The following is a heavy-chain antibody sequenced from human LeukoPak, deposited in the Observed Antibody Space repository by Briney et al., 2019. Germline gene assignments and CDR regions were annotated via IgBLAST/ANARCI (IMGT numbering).Heavy chain of an antibody. CDR2: IWYDGSYK. J-gene: IGHJ4*02. D-gene: IGHD1-1*01. CDR1: GFTFSNYG. V-gene: IGHV3-33*06. CDR3: AKVVQYTASTGTGLDY. Sequence: GGSLRLSCVASGFTFSNYGMHWVRQAPGKGLDWVAVIWYDGSYKYYADSVKGRFIISRENPKNTLYLQMDSLRAEDTAIYYCAKVVQYTASTGTGLDYWGQGTLVTVSS.